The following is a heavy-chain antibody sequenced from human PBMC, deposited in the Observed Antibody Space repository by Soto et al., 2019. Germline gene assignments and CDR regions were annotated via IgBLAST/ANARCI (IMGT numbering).Heavy chain of an antibody. CDR2: INHSGST. CDR3: ARGEREQLVRGSFDY. V-gene: IGHV4-34*01. CDR1: GGSFSGYY. Sequence: SETLSLTCAVYGGSFSGYYWSWIRQPPGKGLEWIGEINHSGSTNYNPSLKSRVTISVDTSKNQFSLKLSSVTAADTAVYYCARGEREQLVRGSFDYWGQGTLVTVSS. J-gene: IGHJ4*02. D-gene: IGHD6-6*01.